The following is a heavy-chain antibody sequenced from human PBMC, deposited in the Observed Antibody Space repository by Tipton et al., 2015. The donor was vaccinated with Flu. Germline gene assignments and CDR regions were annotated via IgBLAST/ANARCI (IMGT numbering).Heavy chain of an antibody. CDR3: ARPHGPYSTSSGFEY. Sequence: TLSLTCAVSGYSISTGYYWGWIRQPPGKGLEWIGSIYHSGSSYSNPSLKSRVTISVDTSKNQFSLKLSSVTAADTAVYYCARPHGPYSTSSGFEYWGQGTLGTVSS. V-gene: IGHV4-38-2*01. CDR2: IYHSGSS. CDR1: GYSISTGYY. J-gene: IGHJ4*02. D-gene: IGHD6-6*01.